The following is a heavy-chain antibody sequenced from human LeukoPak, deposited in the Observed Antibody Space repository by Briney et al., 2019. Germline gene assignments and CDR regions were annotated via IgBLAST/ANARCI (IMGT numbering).Heavy chain of an antibody. CDR3: AKDLDIVAASGHYYGMDV. CDR1: GFTFRSYG. J-gene: IGHJ6*02. Sequence: GRSLRLSCVASGFTFRSYGIHWVRQAPGKGLEWVAVTSSDESNKSYADSVKGRFTISRDNSENTLYLQMNSLRPEDTAVYYCAKDLDIVAASGHYYGMDVWGQGTTVTVSS. V-gene: IGHV3-30*18. CDR2: TSSDESNK. D-gene: IGHD5-12*01.